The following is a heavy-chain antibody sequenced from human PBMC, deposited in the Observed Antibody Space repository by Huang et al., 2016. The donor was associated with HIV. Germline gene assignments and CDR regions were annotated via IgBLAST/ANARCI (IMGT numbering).Heavy chain of an antibody. D-gene: IGHD3-22*01. Sequence: EVQLVESGGGLVQPGGSLRLSCAPSGFTFSGFAMSWVRQAPGKGLEWISQISSDGDTMYYADSVKGRVTISRDNDKNSLYLQMNSLRAEDTAVYYCAREKYYYDTSGYSEYHMDHWGQGTLVTVSS. CDR3: AREKYYYDTSGYSEYHMDH. CDR2: ISSDGDTM. CDR1: GFTFSGFA. J-gene: IGHJ4*02. V-gene: IGHV3-48*01.